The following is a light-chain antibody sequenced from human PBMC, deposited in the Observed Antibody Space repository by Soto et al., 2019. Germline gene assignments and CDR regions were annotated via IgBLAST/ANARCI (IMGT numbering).Light chain of an antibody. V-gene: IGLV2-8*01. J-gene: IGLJ1*01. Sequence: QSALTQPHSASGSPGQSVTISCTGTSSDVGGYDFVSWYQQHPGKAPKLLIYEVSKRPSGVPDRFSGSKSGNTASLTVSGLLAEDEADYYCNSRADSAPCVFGTGTKLTVL. CDR2: EVS. CDR1: SSDVGGYDF. CDR3: NSRADSAPCV.